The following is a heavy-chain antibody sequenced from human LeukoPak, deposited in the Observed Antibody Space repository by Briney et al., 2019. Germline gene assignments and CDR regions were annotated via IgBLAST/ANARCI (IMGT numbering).Heavy chain of an antibody. CDR1: GGTFSSYA. Sequence: GSSVKVSCKASGGTFSSYAISWVRQAPGQGLEWMGGIIPIFGTANYAQKFQGRVTITTDESTSTAYIELSSLRSEDTAVYYCAIDRPTALIRDYYYYMDVWGKGTTLTVSS. CDR3: AIDRPTALIRDYYYYMDV. V-gene: IGHV1-69*05. D-gene: IGHD3-10*01. CDR2: IIPIFGTA. J-gene: IGHJ6*03.